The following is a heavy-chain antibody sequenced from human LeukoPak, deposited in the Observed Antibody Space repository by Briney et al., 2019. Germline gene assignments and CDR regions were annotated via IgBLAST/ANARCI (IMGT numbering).Heavy chain of an antibody. CDR2: IYTSGST. Sequence: SETLSLTCTVSGGSISSYYWSWIRQPAGKGLEWIGRIYTSGSTNYNPSLKSRVTISVDTSKNQFSLKLSSVTAADTAVYYCARLGNYDILTGPEFDPWGQGTLVTVSS. CDR3: ARLGNYDILTGPEFDP. J-gene: IGHJ5*02. D-gene: IGHD3-9*01. V-gene: IGHV4-4*07. CDR1: GGSISSYY.